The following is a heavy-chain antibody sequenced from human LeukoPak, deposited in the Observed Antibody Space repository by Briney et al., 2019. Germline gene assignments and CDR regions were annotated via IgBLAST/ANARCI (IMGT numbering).Heavy chain of an antibody. V-gene: IGHV3-11*04. J-gene: IGHJ4*02. CDR2: MSSSGITI. D-gene: IGHD2-2*01. CDR3: ARPILPAANAIDY. CDR1: GFTFSDYY. Sequence: GGSLRLSCAASGFTFSDYYMNWIRQAPGKGLEWISYMSSSGITISYEDSVTGRFTVSRDNAKNSLYLQMDSLRAEDTAVYYCARPILPAANAIDYWGQGTLLTVSS.